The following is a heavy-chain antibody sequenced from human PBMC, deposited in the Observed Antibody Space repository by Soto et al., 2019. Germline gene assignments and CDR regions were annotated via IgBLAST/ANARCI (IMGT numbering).Heavy chain of an antibody. CDR3: AIDGSGTYYYPGY. J-gene: IGHJ4*02. Sequence: QVQLVQSGAEVKKPGSSVKVSCKASGGTFSSYTIYWVRQAPGQGLEWMGRIIPILGIPHYAQKFQGRVTITTDKSTSKAYMELSSLRSADTSVYYCAIDGSGTYYYPGYWGQGTLVTVSS. V-gene: IGHV1-69*02. CDR2: IIPILGIP. D-gene: IGHD3-10*01. CDR1: GGTFSSYT.